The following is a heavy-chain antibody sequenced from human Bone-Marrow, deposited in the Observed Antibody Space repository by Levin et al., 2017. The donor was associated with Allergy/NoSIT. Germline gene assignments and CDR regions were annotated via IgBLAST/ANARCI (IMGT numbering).Heavy chain of an antibody. Sequence: SEILSLTCTVSGGSTNSYFWNWIRQSPGKGLEWIGYINYLGSTNYNPSLQSRVSILRGSSKNQFSLKLSSVTAADTAVYFCAKETDSTGYYGFDSWGQGTLVTVSS. CDR1: GGSTNSYF. V-gene: IGHV4-59*01. J-gene: IGHJ4*02. CDR2: INYLGST. CDR3: AKETDSTGYYGFDS. D-gene: IGHD3-22*01.